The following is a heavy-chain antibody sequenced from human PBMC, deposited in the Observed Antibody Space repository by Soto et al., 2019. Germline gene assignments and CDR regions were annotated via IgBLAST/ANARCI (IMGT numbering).Heavy chain of an antibody. D-gene: IGHD1-7*01. Sequence: GGSLRLSCAASGFTFSGSAMHWVRQASGKGLEWVGRIRSKANSYATAYAASVKGRFTISRDDSKNTAYLQMNSLKTEDTAVYYCATITGTTYYYYYGMDVWGQGTTVTVSS. CDR3: ATITGTTYYYYYGMDV. V-gene: IGHV3-73*01. CDR1: GFTFSGSA. J-gene: IGHJ6*02. CDR2: IRSKANSYAT.